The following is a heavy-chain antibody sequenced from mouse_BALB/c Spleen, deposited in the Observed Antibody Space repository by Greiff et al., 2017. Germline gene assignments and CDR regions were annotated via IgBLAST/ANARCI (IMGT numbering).Heavy chain of an antibody. CDR1: GYAFSSYW. D-gene: IGHD2-4*01. Sequence: QVQLQQSGAELVRPGSSVKISCKASGYAFSSYWMNWVKQRPGQGLEWIGQIYPGDGDTNYNGKFKGKATLTVDKSSSTAYMQLSSPTSEDSAVYYCARSPYDYDEYYFDYWGQGTTLTVSS. J-gene: IGHJ2*01. V-gene: IGHV1-80*01. CDR2: IYPGDGDT. CDR3: ARSPYDYDEYYFDY.